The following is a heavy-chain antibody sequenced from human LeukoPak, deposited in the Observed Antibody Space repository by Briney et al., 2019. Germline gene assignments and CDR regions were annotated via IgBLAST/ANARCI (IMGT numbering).Heavy chain of an antibody. CDR3: TRDPPAVAINTYA. V-gene: IGHV3-66*01. CDR2: IYSGGET. D-gene: IGHD6-13*01. CDR1: GVSVSSNF. J-gene: IGHJ5*02. Sequence: GGSLGLSCAASGVSVSSNFMIWVRQAPGKGLEWVSLIYSGGETSYADSVKGRFSISRDNSKNTLYLQMNSLRVEDTAVYYCTRDPPAVAINTYAWGQGTLVTVSS.